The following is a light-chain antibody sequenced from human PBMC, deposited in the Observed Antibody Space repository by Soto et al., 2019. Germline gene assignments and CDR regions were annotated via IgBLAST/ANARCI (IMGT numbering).Light chain of an antibody. CDR1: QTISSW. CDR3: QQFNSYSLT. J-gene: IGKJ4*01. Sequence: DIQMTQSPSTLSGSVGDRVTITCRASQTISSWLDWYQQKPGKAPKLLIYKASTLKSGVPSRFSGSGSGTELTITISSLQPDDFETYYCQQFNSYSLTFGEGTKVDIK. CDR2: KAS. V-gene: IGKV1-5*03.